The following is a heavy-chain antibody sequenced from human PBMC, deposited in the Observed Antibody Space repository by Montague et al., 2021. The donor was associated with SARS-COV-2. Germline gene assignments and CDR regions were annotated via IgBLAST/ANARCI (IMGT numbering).Heavy chain of an antibody. CDR3: ARVIVVGYYGMDV. V-gene: IGHV3-30-3*01. CDR2: ISSDGSNK. CDR1: GFTFSSYA. D-gene: IGHD3-22*01. J-gene: IGHJ6*02. Sequence: SLRLSCAASGFTFSSYAMHWVRQAPGKGLEWVAAISSDGSNKYYADSVKGRFTISRDNSKNTLYLQMNSLRAEDTAVYYCARVIVVGYYGMDVWGQGTTVTVSS.